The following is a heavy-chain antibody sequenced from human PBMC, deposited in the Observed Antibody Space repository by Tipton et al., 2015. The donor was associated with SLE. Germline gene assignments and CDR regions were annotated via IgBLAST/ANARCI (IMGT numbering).Heavy chain of an antibody. V-gene: IGHV4-4*07. D-gene: IGHD2-2*01. CDR1: GGSISGYY. Sequence: LRLSCSVSGGSISGYYWSWVRQPAGKGLEWIGRIHASGSTNYNPSPNGRVIMSIDTSKNQFSLNLNSVTAADTAMYYCARTVVPAANTGAFHIWGQGTMVTVSP. CDR2: IHASGST. J-gene: IGHJ3*02. CDR3: ARTVVPAANTGAFHI.